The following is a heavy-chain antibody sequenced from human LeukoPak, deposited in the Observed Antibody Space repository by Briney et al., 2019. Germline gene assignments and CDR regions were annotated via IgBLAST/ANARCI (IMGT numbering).Heavy chain of an antibody. CDR3: ASSFLNYYGSGSYYNRAFDY. CDR1: GYTFTSYD. V-gene: IGHV1-8*03. CDR2: MNPNSGNT. D-gene: IGHD3-10*01. J-gene: IGHJ4*02. Sequence: ASVKVSCKASGYTFTSYDINWVRQATGQGLEWMGWMNPNSGNTGYAQKFQGRVTITRNTSISTAYMELSSLRSEDTAVYYCASSFLNYYGSGSYYNRAFDYWGQGTLVTVSS.